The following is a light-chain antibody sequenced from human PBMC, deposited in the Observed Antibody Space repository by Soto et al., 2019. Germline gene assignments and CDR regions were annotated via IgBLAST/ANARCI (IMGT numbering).Light chain of an antibody. Sequence: EIVLTQSPGTLSFSPGERATLSCRASQSVSSSYLAWYQQKPGQAPRLLIYGASSRATGIPDRFSGGGSGTDFTLTVSRLEPEDFAVYYCQQYGISPYTFGQGTKLEIK. V-gene: IGKV3-20*01. CDR3: QQYGISPYT. CDR2: GAS. J-gene: IGKJ2*01. CDR1: QSVSSSY.